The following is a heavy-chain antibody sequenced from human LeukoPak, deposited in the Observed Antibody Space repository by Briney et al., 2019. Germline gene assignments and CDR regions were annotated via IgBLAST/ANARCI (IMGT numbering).Heavy chain of an antibody. V-gene: IGHV3-7*01. D-gene: IGHD2-21*01. Sequence: PGGSLRLSCAASGFTFSRYWMTWVRQAPGKGLEWVANIKQDGSEQYYEDSVKGRFTISRDNAKSSLYLQMNSLRAEDTAVYFCVRAHLIGNPFDYWGQGTLVTASS. J-gene: IGHJ4*02. CDR3: VRAHLIGNPFDY. CDR2: IKQDGSEQ. CDR1: GFTFSRYW.